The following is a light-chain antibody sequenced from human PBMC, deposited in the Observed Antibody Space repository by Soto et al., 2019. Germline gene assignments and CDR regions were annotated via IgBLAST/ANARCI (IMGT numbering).Light chain of an antibody. Sequence: EIVMTQSPATLSVSPGERATLSCRASQSVSGNLAWYQQKPGQAPRLLIYGASTRATGIPARFSGSGSGTEFTLTIRRLQSEDFAGYYCQQYNNWPPITFGQGTKLEIK. CDR1: QSVSGN. V-gene: IGKV3-15*01. CDR2: GAS. J-gene: IGKJ2*01. CDR3: QQYNNWPPIT.